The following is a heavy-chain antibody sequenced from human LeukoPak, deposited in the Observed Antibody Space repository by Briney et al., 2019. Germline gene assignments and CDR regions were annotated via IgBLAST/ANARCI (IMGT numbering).Heavy chain of an antibody. J-gene: IGHJ3*02. V-gene: IGHV1-69*05. D-gene: IGHD3-22*01. CDR2: IIPIFGTA. CDR3: ARVRVYYDSSGYYGAFDI. Sequence: SVKVSCKASGGTFSSYAISWVRQAPGQGLEWMGGIIPIFGTANYVQKFQGRVTITTDESTSTAYMELSSLRSEDTAVYYCARVRVYYDSSGYYGAFDIWGQGTMVTVSS. CDR1: GGTFSSYA.